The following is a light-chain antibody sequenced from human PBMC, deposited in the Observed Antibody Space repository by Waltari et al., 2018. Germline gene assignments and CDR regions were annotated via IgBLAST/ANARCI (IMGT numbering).Light chain of an antibody. CDR1: QRVLYSSNNKND. CDR2: WAS. CDR3: QQYYSTPQT. J-gene: IGKJ2*01. V-gene: IGKV4-1*01. Sequence: DIVMTQSPDSLAVSLGERATINCQSSQRVLYSSNNKNDLGWYQQKPGQPPKLLIHWASTRESGVPDRFSGSGSGADFTLTISSLQAEDVAVYYCQQYYSTPQTFGQGTKLEIK.